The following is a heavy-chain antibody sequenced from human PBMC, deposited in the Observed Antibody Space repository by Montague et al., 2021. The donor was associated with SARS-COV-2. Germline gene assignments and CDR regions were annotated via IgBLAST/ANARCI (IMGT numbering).Heavy chain of an antibody. J-gene: IGHJ4*02. Sequence: CAISGDSVSSNNAAWNWIRQSPSRGLEWLGRTYYRSKRYNDYAVSVKSRITIDADTSKNHFSLQLKSMTPEDTAVYYCLQGYYFDSWGQGTLVTVSS. CDR1: GDSVSSNNAA. D-gene: IGHD5-24*01. V-gene: IGHV6-1*01. CDR3: LQGYYFDS. CDR2: TYYRSKRYN.